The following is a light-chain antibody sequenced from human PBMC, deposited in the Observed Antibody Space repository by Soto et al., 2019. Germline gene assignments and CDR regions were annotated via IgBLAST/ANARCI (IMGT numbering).Light chain of an antibody. CDR3: QQRSNWPPT. V-gene: IGKV3-11*01. CDR1: QSVSSY. CDR2: DAS. Sequence: EIVLTQSPATLSLSPGERATLSCRASQSVSSYLAWYQHKPGQAPRLLIYDASNSATGIPARFSGSGSGTDFTLTIISLEPEDFAVYYCQQRSNWPPTFGPGTKVDIK. J-gene: IGKJ3*01.